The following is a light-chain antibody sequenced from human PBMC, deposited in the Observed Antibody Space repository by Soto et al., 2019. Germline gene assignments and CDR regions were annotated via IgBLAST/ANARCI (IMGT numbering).Light chain of an antibody. V-gene: IGLV2-8*01. J-gene: IGLJ2*01. CDR2: EVN. CDR1: SSDVGGFKF. CDR3: QSYDSGLGGYVI. Sequence: QSALTQPPSASGSPGQSVTISCTGTSSDVGGFKFVSWYQHHPGKAPRLLIYEVNKRPSGVPDRFSGSKSGNTASLTVSGLQAEDEADYYCQSYDSGLGGYVIFGGGTKLTVL.